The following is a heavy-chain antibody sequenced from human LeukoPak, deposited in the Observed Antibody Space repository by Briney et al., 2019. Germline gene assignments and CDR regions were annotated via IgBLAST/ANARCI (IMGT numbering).Heavy chain of an antibody. D-gene: IGHD6-13*01. CDR2: ISGHNGNT. CDR3: ARGSWYGTVDH. J-gene: IGHJ4*02. CDR1: GHTFISYG. V-gene: IGHV1-18*04. Sequence: GASVKVSCKASGHTFISYGITWVRQAPGQGLVWMGWISGHNGNTKYAQNVEGSVTITTETYTSTPFMALKSLRSDDTAVFYCARGSWYGTVDHWGQGTLVTVSS.